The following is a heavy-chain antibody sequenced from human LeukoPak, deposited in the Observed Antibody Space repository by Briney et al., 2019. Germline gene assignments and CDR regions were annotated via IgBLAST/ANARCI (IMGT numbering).Heavy chain of an antibody. CDR2: IYTSGST. Sequence: SETLSLTCTVSGVSISSYYWSWIRQAAGKGLEWIGRIYTSGSTNYNPSLKSRVTMSVDTSKRQFSLKLSSVTAADTAVYYCARNGVFYDSSGYINYYYYMDVWGKGTTVTVSS. CDR3: ARNGVFYDSSGYINYYYYMDV. J-gene: IGHJ6*03. V-gene: IGHV4-4*07. D-gene: IGHD3-22*01. CDR1: GVSISSYY.